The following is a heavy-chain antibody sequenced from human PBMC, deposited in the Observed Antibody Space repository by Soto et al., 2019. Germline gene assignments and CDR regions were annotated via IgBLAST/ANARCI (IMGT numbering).Heavy chain of an antibody. D-gene: IGHD3-10*01. J-gene: IGHJ4*02. Sequence: ETLSLTCTVSGASVSSYYWSWFRQPVGKGLEWIGRIHSSGNLNYNPSLESRVTMSLDTSKNQFSLRLTSVTAADTALYLCARDVGKNYWGQGIRVTVSS. CDR2: IHSSGNL. CDR3: ARDVGKNY. CDR1: GASVSSYY. V-gene: IGHV4-4*07.